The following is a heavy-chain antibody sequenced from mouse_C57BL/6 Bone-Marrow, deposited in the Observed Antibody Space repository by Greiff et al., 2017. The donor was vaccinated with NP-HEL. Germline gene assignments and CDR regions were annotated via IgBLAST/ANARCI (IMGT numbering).Heavy chain of an antibody. J-gene: IGHJ2*01. D-gene: IGHD3-2*02. CDR1: GYTFTSYW. Sequence: QVQLQQPGAELVRPGTSVKLSCKASGYTFTSYWMHWVKQRPGQGLEWIGVIDPSDSYTNYNQKFKGKATLTVDTSSSTAYMQLSSLTSEDSAVYYCARRSSGYWFAYWGQGTTLTVSS. CDR2: IDPSDSYT. V-gene: IGHV1-59*01. CDR3: ARRSSGYWFAY.